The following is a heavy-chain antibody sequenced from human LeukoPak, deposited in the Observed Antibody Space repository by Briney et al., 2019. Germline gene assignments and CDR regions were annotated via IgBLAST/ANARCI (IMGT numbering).Heavy chain of an antibody. J-gene: IGHJ4*02. V-gene: IGHV3-7*01. CDR2: IKGDGNGN. CDR3: AKDPDGDYYDSSGYLH. CDR1: GFSFSSYW. D-gene: IGHD3-22*01. Sequence: GGSLRLSCAASGFSFSSYWMSWVRQAPGKGLEWVANIKGDGNGNNYVDSVKGRFTISRDNAKNSLYLQMNSLRAEDTAVYYCAKDPDGDYYDSSGYLHWGQGTLVTVSS.